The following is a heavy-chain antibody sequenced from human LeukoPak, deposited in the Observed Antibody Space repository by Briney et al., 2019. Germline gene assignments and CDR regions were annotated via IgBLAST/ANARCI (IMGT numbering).Heavy chain of an antibody. V-gene: IGHV1-18*01. D-gene: IGHD2-2*01. Sequence: ASVKDSCKASGRTNNKFGVTWVRQAPGQGLEWIGWISSDNGIPRYADKFQDRVTISADTSTTTAYIEMRSLTYDDTAVYFCANVAKGRFFFYHMDDWGQGTTVTVSS. CDR3: ANVAKGRFFFYHMDD. CDR2: ISSDNGIP. CDR1: GRTNNKFG. J-gene: IGHJ6*02.